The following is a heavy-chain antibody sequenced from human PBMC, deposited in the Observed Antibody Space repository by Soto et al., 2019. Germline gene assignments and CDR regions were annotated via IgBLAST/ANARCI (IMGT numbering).Heavy chain of an antibody. D-gene: IGHD2-2*01. CDR1: GFTFSSYS. V-gene: IGHV3-48*01. J-gene: IGHJ4*02. CDR3: ARFSTSCLWALDY. CDR2: ISSSSSTI. Sequence: EVQLVESGGGLVQPGGSLRLSCAASGFTFSSYSMNWVRQAPGKGLEWVSYISSSSSTIYYADSVKGRFTISRDNAKNSLYLQMISLRADDTAVYYCARFSTSCLWALDYWGKGALVTVSS.